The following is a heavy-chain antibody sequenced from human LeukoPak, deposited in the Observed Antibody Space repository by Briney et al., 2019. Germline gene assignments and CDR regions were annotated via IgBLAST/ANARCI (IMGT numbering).Heavy chain of an antibody. CDR3: ARVGSDSSGWRRFDY. Sequence: ASVKVSCSSAGYTFTVYNIHRVRQAPGPGLGWMGWINPNSGGTNSAQKFKGRFTMTRDTSISTAYMELSRLRSEDTAVYYCARVGSDSSGWRRFDYWGQGTLVTVSS. J-gene: IGHJ4*02. CDR1: GYTFTVYN. D-gene: IGHD6-19*01. V-gene: IGHV1-2*02. CDR2: INPNSGGT.